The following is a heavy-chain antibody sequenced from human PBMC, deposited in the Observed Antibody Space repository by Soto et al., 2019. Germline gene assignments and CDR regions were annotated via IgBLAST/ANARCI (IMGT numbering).Heavy chain of an antibody. V-gene: IGHV1-2*02. CDR1: GYTFTGYY. Sequence: ASVKVSCKASGYTFTGYYMHWVRQAPGQGLEWMGWINANSGNTNYAQKFQGRVTMTRDTSTSTAYMELRSLRSDDTAVYYCARDRTTVTGDAFDIWGQGTMVTVSS. J-gene: IGHJ3*02. CDR2: INANSGNT. CDR3: ARDRTTVTGDAFDI. D-gene: IGHD4-17*01.